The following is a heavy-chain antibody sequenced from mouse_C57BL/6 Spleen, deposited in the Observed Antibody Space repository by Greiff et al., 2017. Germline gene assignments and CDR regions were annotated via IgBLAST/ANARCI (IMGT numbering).Heavy chain of an antibody. CDR3: ARTITETEYYFDY. CDR1: GYTFTGYW. V-gene: IGHV1-9*01. J-gene: IGHJ2*01. CDR2: ILPGSGST. D-gene: IGHD1-3*01. Sequence: VQLQESGAELMKPGASVKLSCTATGYTFTGYWIEWDQQRPGHGLEWIGEILPGSGSTNYNEKFKGTATITADTSSNTAYMQLSSLTTEDSAIYYCARTITETEYYFDYWGQGTTLTVSS.